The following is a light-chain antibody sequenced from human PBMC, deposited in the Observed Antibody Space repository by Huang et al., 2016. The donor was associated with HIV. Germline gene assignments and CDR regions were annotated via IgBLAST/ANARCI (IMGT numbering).Light chain of an antibody. V-gene: IGKV3-15*01. CDR3: QQYNHWPPTT. CDR1: QNIING. CDR2: DAS. Sequence: EVVMTQSPATLSVSPGERVSLSCRASQNIINGLVWYQQRPGQAPRLLIYDASTRATGIPARFSGSGSGTDFTLTISSLQSEDFAVYYCQQYNHWPPTTFGQGTTVDIK. J-gene: IGKJ1*01.